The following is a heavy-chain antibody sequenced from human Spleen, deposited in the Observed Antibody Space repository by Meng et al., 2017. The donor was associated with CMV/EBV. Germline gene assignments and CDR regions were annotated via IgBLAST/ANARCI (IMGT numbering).Heavy chain of an antibody. V-gene: IGHV1-18*01. CDR3: ARAHEYYDILTGYYARNDY. J-gene: IGHJ4*02. Sequence: AAVKVSCKASGYTFTSYGISWVRQDPGQGLEWMGWISAYNGNTNYAQKLQGRVTMTTDTSTSTAYMELRSLRSDDTAVYYCARAHEYYDILTGYYARNDYWGQGTLVTVSS. D-gene: IGHD3-9*01. CDR2: ISAYNGNT. CDR1: GYTFTSYG.